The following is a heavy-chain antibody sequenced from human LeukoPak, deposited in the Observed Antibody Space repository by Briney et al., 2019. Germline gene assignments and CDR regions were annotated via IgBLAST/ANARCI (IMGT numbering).Heavy chain of an antibody. V-gene: IGHV3-23*01. D-gene: IGHD6-13*01. CDR1: GFTFSSYA. Sequence: GGSLRLSCAASGFTFSSYAMSWVRQAPGKGLEWVSAISGSGGSTYYADSVKGRFTISRDNSKNTLYLQMNSLRAEDTAVYYCAKDFAQQLVGGYFDYWGQGTLVTVSS. J-gene: IGHJ4*02. CDR3: AKDFAQQLVGGYFDY. CDR2: ISGSGGST.